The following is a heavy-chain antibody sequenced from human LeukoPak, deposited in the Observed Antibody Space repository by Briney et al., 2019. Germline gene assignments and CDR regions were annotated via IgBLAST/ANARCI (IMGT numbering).Heavy chain of an antibody. CDR2: ISYDGSNK. V-gene: IGHV3-30*01. CDR1: GFPFSSYA. J-gene: IGHJ4*02. Sequence: GGSLRLSCAASGFPFSSYAMHWVRQAPGKGLKWVAVISYDGSNKYYADSVKGRFTISRDNSKNTLYLQMNSLRAEDTAVYYCARGHNPYLYYFDYWGQGTLVTVSS. CDR3: ARGHNPYLYYFDY.